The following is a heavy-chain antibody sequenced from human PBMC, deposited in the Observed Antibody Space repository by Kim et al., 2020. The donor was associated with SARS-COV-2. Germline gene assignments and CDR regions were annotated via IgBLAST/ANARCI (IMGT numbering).Heavy chain of an antibody. J-gene: IGHJ4*01. V-gene: IGHV3-9*01. CDR3: AKDADYGSGSYYSYYFD. Sequence: GGSLRLSCAASGFTFDDYAMHWVRQAPGKGLEWVSGISWNSGSIGYADSVKGRFTISRDNAKNSLYLQMNSLRAEDTALYYCAKDADYGSGSYYSYYFD. CDR1: GFTFDDYA. D-gene: IGHD3-10*01. CDR2: ISWNSGSI.